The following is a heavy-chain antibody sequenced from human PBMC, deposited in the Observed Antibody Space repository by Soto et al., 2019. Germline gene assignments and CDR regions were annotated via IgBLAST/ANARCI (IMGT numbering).Heavy chain of an antibody. CDR3: ARDVAVAGTNYFDY. V-gene: IGHV3-30-3*01. Sequence: PGGSLRLSCAASGFTFSSYAMHWVRQAPGKGLEWVAVISYDGSNKYYADSVKGRFTISRDNSKNTLYLQMNSLRAEDTAVYYCARDVAVAGTNYFDYWGQGTLVTVSS. D-gene: IGHD6-19*01. J-gene: IGHJ4*02. CDR1: GFTFSSYA. CDR2: ISYDGSNK.